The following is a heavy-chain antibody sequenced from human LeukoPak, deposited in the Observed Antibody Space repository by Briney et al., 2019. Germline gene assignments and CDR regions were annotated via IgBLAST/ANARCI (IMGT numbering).Heavy chain of an antibody. Sequence: PSETLSLTCAVSGGSISSSNWWSWIRQPPGKGLEWIGYIYYSGSTNYNPSLKSRVTISVDTSKNQFSLKLSSVTAADTAVYYCAVAGLSGIDYWGQGTLVTVSS. D-gene: IGHD6-19*01. CDR1: GGSISSSNW. J-gene: IGHJ4*02. CDR2: IYYSGST. CDR3: AVAGLSGIDY. V-gene: IGHV4-61*01.